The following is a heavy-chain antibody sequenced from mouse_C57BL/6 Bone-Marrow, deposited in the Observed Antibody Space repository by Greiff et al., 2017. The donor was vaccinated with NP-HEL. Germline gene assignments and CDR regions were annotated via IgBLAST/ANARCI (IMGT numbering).Heavy chain of an antibody. D-gene: IGHD2-12*01. V-gene: IGHV5-17*01. CDR3: TRSYRGLCYYAMDY. J-gene: IGHJ4*01. CDR2: ISSGSSTI. Sequence: EVTLVESGGGLVKPGGSLKLSCAASGFTFSDYGMHWVRQAPETGLEWVAYISSGSSTIYYADTVKGRFTISRDHAKNTLFLQITSLRSEDTAMYYCTRSYRGLCYYAMDYWGQGTSTTVTS. CDR1: GFTFSDYG.